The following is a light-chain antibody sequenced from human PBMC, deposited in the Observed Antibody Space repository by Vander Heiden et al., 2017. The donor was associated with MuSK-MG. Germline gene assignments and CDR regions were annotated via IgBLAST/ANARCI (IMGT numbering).Light chain of an antibody. J-gene: IGKJ1*01. V-gene: IGKV4-1*01. CDR2: WAS. Sequence: DIVITQSPDSLSASPVERATINCKSSQSVLYSSNNKNYLAWYQQKPGQPPKLLIYWASTREAGVPDRFSGSASGTDFTLTSSGLQAEDVAVYYCQQYYSTPRTFGQGTKVEIK. CDR3: QQYYSTPRT. CDR1: QSVLYSSNNKNY.